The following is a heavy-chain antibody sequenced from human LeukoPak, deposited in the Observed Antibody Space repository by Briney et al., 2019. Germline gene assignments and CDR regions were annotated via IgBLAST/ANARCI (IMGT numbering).Heavy chain of an antibody. V-gene: IGHV3-74*01. Sequence: GGSLRLSCAASGFTISSYWMHWVRQAPGKGLVWVSRINSDGSSTSYADSVKGRFTISRDNAKNTLYLQMNSLRAEDTAVYYCARVPVFQPYYYFDYWGQGTPVTVSS. D-gene: IGHD2-21*01. CDR2: INSDGSST. CDR3: ARVPVFQPYYYFDY. J-gene: IGHJ4*02. CDR1: GFTISSYW.